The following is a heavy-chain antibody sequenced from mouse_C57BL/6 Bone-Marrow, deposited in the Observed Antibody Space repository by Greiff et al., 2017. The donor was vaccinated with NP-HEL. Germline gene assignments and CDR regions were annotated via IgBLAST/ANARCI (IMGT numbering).Heavy chain of an antibody. CDR3: ATVGGNYLFDFDY. V-gene: IGHV1-64*01. CDR2: IRTNSGST. D-gene: IGHD2-1*01. J-gene: IGHJ2*01. CDR1: GYTFTSYW. Sequence: QVQLQQPGAELVKPGASVKLSCKASGYTFTSYWMHWVKQRPGQGLEWIGMIRTNSGSTNYNEKFKSRATMTVDKSSSTAYMQLSSLTAEDSAVYFCATVGGNYLFDFDYWGQGTTLTVSS.